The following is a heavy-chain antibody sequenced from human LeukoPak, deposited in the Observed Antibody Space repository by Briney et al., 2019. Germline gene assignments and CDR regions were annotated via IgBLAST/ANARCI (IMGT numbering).Heavy chain of an antibody. V-gene: IGHV3-30*18. Sequence: GRSLRLSCAASGFTFSDYGMHWVLQAPGKGLQWVAVMSYDGSSTFYMDSVKGRFTVSRDNSRKTLYLQMQSLSAEDTALYYCAKSGCSGTNCYINSWGQGTLVIVSS. CDR2: MSYDGSST. J-gene: IGHJ4*02. CDR3: AKSGCSGTNCYINS. CDR1: GFTFSDYG. D-gene: IGHD2-2*02.